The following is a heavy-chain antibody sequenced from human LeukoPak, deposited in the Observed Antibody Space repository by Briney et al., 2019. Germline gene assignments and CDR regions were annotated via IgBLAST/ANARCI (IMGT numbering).Heavy chain of an antibody. V-gene: IGHV4-31*03. J-gene: IGHJ4*02. CDR2: IYYSGST. D-gene: IGHD4-17*01. CDR1: GGSICSGGYY. Sequence: SQTLSLTCTVSGGSICSGGYYWSWIRQHPGKGLEWIGYIYYSGSTYYNPSLKSRVTISVDTSKNQFSLKLSSVTAADTAVYYCARGRYGDYYFDYWGQGTLVTVSS. CDR3: ARGRYGDYYFDY.